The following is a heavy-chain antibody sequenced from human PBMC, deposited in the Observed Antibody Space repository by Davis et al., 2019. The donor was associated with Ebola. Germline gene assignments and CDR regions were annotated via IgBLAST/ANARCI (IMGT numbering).Heavy chain of an antibody. J-gene: IGHJ6*02. D-gene: IGHD2-15*01. Sequence: SQTLSLTCAISGDSVSSNSAAWNWIRQSPSRGPEWLGRTYYRSKWYNGYAASVKSRMTINADTSKNQFSLQLNSVTPEDTAVYYCAREYCTGGSCYSQYYGMDVWGQGTTVTVSS. V-gene: IGHV6-1*01. CDR2: TYYRSKWYN. CDR3: AREYCTGGSCYSQYYGMDV. CDR1: GDSVSSNSAA.